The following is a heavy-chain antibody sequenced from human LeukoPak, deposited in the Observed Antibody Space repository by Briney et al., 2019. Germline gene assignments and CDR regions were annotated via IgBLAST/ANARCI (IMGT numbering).Heavy chain of an antibody. CDR3: AKVISSGYYYEH. CDR2: ISGSGDSS. D-gene: IGHD3-22*01. Sequence: PGGSLRLSCAASGFTFSNYALLWVRQAPGKGLEWVASISGSGDSSHYADTVRGRFTISRDNSKNTLYLQMNSLGAEDTALYYCAKVISSGYYYEHGGQGTLVTVSS. V-gene: IGHV3-23*01. J-gene: IGHJ4*02. CDR1: GFTFSNYA.